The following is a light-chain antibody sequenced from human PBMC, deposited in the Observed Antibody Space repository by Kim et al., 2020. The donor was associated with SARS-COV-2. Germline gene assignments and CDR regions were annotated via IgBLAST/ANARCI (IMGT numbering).Light chain of an antibody. CDR2: GAS. CDR3: HQYNDWPPGDT. V-gene: IGKV3-15*01. Sequence: SPGDIVTLSCRASQSVSNNLAWYQHKPGQPPRLVIHGASTRATGIPDRFSGSGSGTDFTLTVGGLQSEDFAVYYCHQYNDWPPGDTFGQGTKLEI. J-gene: IGKJ2*01. CDR1: QSVSNN.